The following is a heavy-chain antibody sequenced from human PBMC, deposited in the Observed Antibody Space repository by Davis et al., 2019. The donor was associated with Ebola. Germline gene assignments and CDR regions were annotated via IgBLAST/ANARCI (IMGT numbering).Heavy chain of an antibody. Sequence: GESLKISCAASGFTISNYGMSWVRQAPGKGLEWVSAVRGSGGGTYYADSVKGRFTISRNNSKNTLYLQMNSLKTEDTAVYYCTTDDVAHITLYSGSYQDWGQGTLVTVSS. CDR1: GFTISNYG. J-gene: IGHJ4*02. CDR2: VRGSGGGT. D-gene: IGHD1-26*01. V-gene: IGHV3-23*01. CDR3: TTDDVAHITLYSGSYQD.